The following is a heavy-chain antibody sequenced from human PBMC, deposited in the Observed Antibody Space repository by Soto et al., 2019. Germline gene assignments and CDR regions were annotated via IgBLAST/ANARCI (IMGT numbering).Heavy chain of an antibody. V-gene: IGHV1-69*01. D-gene: IGHD4-4*01. CDR1: GGTFSSYA. CDR2: IIPIFGTA. Sequence: QVQLVQSGAEVKKPGSSVKVSCKASGGTFSSYAISWVRQAPGQGLEWMGGIIPIFGTANYAQKFQGRVTIAADESTSAAYMELSSLRSEDTAVYYCARDYYSNYGYYYGMDVWGQGTTVTVSS. J-gene: IGHJ6*02. CDR3: ARDYYSNYGYYYGMDV.